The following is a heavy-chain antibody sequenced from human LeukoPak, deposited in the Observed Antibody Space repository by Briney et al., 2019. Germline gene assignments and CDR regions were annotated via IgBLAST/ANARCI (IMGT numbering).Heavy chain of an antibody. CDR1: GFTFSSYA. CDR2: ISGSGGST. Sequence: GGSLRLSCAASGFTFSSYAMSWVRQAPGKGLEWVSAISGSGGSTYYADSVKGRFTISRDNSKNTLYLQMNSLRAEDTAVYYFAVSPGTEGIQLSEWGQEPWSPSPQ. D-gene: IGHD5-18*01. J-gene: IGHJ4*02. CDR3: AVSPGTEGIQLSE. V-gene: IGHV3-23*01.